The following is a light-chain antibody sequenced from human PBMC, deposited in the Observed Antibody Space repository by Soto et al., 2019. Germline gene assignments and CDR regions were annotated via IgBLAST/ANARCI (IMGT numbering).Light chain of an antibody. V-gene: IGLV2-18*02. CDR2: EVS. CDR1: SSDVGSYNR. J-gene: IGLJ2*01. Sequence: QSALTQPPSVSGSPGQSVTISCTGTSSDVGSYNRVSWYQQPPGTAPKLMIYEVSNRPSGVPDRCSGSKSGNTASLTISGLQAEDEADYYCSSYTSSSTYVVFGGGTQLTVL. CDR3: SSYTSSSTYVV.